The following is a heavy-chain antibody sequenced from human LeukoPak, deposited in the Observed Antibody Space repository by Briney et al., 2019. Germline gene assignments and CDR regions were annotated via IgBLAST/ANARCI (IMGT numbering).Heavy chain of an antibody. CDR2: ISSSGSTI. CDR3: ARAGSSSEIYYYYMDV. D-gene: IGHD6-6*01. J-gene: IGHJ6*03. CDR1: GFTFSSYE. V-gene: IGHV3-48*03. Sequence: GGSLRLSCAASGFTFSSYEMNWVRQAPGKGLEWVSYISSSGSTIYYADSVKGRFTISRDNAKNSLYLQMNSLRAEDTAVYYCARAGSSSEIYYYYMDVWGKGTTVTVSS.